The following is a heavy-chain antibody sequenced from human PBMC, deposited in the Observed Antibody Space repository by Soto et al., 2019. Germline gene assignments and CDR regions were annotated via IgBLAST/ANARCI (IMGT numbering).Heavy chain of an antibody. CDR1: GGTFSSYA. V-gene: IGHV1-69*13. Sequence: ASVKVSCKDSGGTFSSYAISWVGQAPGQGLEWMGGIIPIFGTANYAQKFQGRVTITADESTSTAYMELSSLRSEDTAVYYCARSLTIFGAGEKYGMDVWGQGTTVTVSS. D-gene: IGHD3-3*01. CDR2: IIPIFGTA. J-gene: IGHJ6*02. CDR3: ARSLTIFGAGEKYGMDV.